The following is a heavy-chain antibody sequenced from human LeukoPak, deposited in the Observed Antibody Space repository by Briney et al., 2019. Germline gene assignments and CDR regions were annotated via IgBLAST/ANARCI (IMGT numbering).Heavy chain of an antibody. CDR3: ATEGSGDYDYVWGSYRSYYFDY. D-gene: IGHD3-16*02. CDR1: GFIFTDYS. Sequence: PGGSLRLSCAASGFIFTDYSMSWIRQAPGKGLEWVSYISNSGSTIYYADSVKGRFTISRDNAKNSLYLQMNNLRAEDTAVYYCATEGSGDYDYVWGSYRSYYFDYWGQGTLVTVSS. V-gene: IGHV3-11*01. J-gene: IGHJ4*02. CDR2: ISNSGSTI.